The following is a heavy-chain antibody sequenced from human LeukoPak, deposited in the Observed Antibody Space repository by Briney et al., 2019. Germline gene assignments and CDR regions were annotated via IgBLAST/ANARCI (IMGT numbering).Heavy chain of an antibody. CDR1: GGSISSYY. V-gene: IGHV4-59*01. CDR2: IYYSGST. CDR3: AGGLVGANKYNWFDP. Sequence: SETLSLTCTVSGGSISSYYWSWIRQPPGKGLEWIGYIYYSGSTNYNPSLKSRVTISVDTSKNQFSLKLSSVTAADTAVYYCAGGLVGANKYNWFDPWGQGTLATVSS. D-gene: IGHD1-26*01. J-gene: IGHJ5*02.